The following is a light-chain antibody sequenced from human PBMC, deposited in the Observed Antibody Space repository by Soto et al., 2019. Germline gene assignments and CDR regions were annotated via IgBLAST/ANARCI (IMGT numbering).Light chain of an antibody. J-gene: IGKJ5*01. CDR2: DAS. CDR3: QHRSSWPVS. Sequence: EIVLTQSPATLSVSPGERATLSCRASQSVYIYLAWYQQKPGQSPRLLIYDASNRATGIPARFSGSGSGTDFTLTISSLEPEDFAVYYCQHRSSWPVSFGQGTRLEIK. CDR1: QSVYIY. V-gene: IGKV3-11*01.